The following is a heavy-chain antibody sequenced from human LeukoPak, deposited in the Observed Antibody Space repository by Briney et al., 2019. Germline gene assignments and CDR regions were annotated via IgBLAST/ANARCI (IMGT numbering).Heavy chain of an antibody. Sequence: GESLKISCKGSGYSFTSYWIGWVRQMPGKGLEWMGIIYPGDSDTRYSPSFQGQVTISADNSISSVYLQWSSLKASDTAMYYCARSDQLKWFGDPRRTYYYGMDVWGQGTTVTVSS. V-gene: IGHV5-51*01. D-gene: IGHD3-10*01. J-gene: IGHJ6*02. CDR3: ARSDQLKWFGDPRRTYYYGMDV. CDR2: IYPGDSDT. CDR1: GYSFTSYW.